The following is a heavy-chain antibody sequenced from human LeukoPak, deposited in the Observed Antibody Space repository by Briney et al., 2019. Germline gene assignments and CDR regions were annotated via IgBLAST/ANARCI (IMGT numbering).Heavy chain of an antibody. J-gene: IGHJ4*02. Sequence: PGGSLRLSCAASGFTFSSYAMSWVRQAPGKGLEWVSTISRNGGSTYYADSVKGRFTIYRDNSKNTLYLQMNSLTAEDTAVYYCVGVPAAFDYWGQGTLVTVSS. V-gene: IGHV3-23*01. CDR3: VGVPAAFDY. CDR1: GFTFSSYA. CDR2: ISRNGGST. D-gene: IGHD2-2*01.